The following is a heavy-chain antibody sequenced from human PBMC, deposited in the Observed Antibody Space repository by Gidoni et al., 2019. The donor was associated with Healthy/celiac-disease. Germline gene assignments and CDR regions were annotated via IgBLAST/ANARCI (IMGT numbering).Heavy chain of an antibody. CDR2: ISSSSSTI. Sequence: EVQLVVSGGGLVLHGGALRLSCAAAGFTFSSYCMNWVRQAPGKGLVWVSYISSSSSTIYYADAVKGRFTISRDNAKNSLFLQMNSLRDEDTAVYYCARDSGGYYVRAMYYFDYWGQGTLVTVSS. V-gene: IGHV3-48*02. J-gene: IGHJ4*02. CDR1: GFTFSSYC. CDR3: ARDSGGYYVRAMYYFDY. D-gene: IGHD3-10*02.